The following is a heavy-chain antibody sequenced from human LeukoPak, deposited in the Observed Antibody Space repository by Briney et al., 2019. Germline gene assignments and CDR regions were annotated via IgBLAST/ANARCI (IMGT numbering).Heavy chain of an antibody. CDR1: GFTVSSNY. V-gene: IGHV3-53*01. J-gene: IGHJ3*02. CDR3: ASKNKLVLDAIDI. CDR2: IYSGGST. D-gene: IGHD6-13*01. Sequence: GGSLRLSCAASGFTVSSNYMSWVRQAPGKGLEWVSVIYSGGSTYYADSVKGRFTISRDNSKNTLYLQMNSLRAEDTAVYYCASKNKLVLDAIDIWGQGTMVTVSS.